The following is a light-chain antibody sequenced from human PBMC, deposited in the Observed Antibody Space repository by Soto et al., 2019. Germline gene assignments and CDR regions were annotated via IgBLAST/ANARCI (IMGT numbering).Light chain of an antibody. CDR1: NSNIGNNY. CDR3: GTWDSSLSAVV. J-gene: IGLJ2*01. Sequence: QSVLTQPPSVSAAPGQKVTISCSGSNSNIGNNYVSWFQQLPGIAPKLLIYDNNNRPSGIPDRFSGSKSGTSATLGITGLQTGDEADYYCGTWDSSLSAVVFGGGTKLTVL. CDR2: DNN. V-gene: IGLV1-51*01.